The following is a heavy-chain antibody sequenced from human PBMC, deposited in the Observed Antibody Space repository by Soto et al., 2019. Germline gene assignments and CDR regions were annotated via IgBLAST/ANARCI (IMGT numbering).Heavy chain of an antibody. CDR2: IYYSGGT. D-gene: IGHD3-10*01. V-gene: IGHV4-31*03. CDR1: GGSISNSANH. J-gene: IGHJ5*02. Sequence: QVQLQESGPGLVRPSQTLSLSCTVSGGSISNSANHWSWIRQHPGEGLEWIGYIYYSGGTYSSPSHKGRVTLSTDASKNQFSLKLSSVTAADTAVYYCAKGVRGVPNWFDPWGQGTLVPVSS. CDR3: AKGVRGVPNWFDP.